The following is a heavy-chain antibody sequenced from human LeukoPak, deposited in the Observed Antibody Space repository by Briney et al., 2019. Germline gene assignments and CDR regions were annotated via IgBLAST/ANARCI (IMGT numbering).Heavy chain of an antibody. D-gene: IGHD3-10*01. CDR1: GDSINSYY. Sequence: SETLSLTCTVSGDSINSYYWNWIRQPPGKGLEWIGYGHYSGSTFCNPSLNSRVTLSVDTSKNQFSLKLRSATAADTAVYYCARWGETSALRVDAFDMWGQGTMVTVSS. J-gene: IGHJ3*02. V-gene: IGHV4-59*01. CDR3: ARWGETSALRVDAFDM. CDR2: GHYSGST.